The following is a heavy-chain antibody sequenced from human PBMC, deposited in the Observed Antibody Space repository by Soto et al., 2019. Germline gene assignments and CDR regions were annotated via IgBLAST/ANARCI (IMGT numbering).Heavy chain of an antibody. D-gene: IGHD4-17*01. CDR2: IIPIFGTA. CDR3: ARAYGDYVTGLDAFDI. J-gene: IGHJ3*02. Sequence: QVQMVQSGAEVKKPGSSVKVSCKASGGTFSSYAISWVRQAPGQGLEWMGGIIPIFGTANYAQKFQGRVTITADESTSTAYMELSSLRSEDTAVYYCARAYGDYVTGLDAFDIWGQGTMVTVSS. V-gene: IGHV1-69*01. CDR1: GGTFSSYA.